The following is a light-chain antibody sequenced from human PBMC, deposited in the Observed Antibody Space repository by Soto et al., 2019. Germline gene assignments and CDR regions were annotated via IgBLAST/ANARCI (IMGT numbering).Light chain of an antibody. CDR3: SSFAGNNNLV. J-gene: IGLJ2*01. CDR2: EVS. CDR1: SSDVGGYNY. Sequence: QSALTQPPSASGSPGQSVTISCTGTSSDVGGYNYVSWYQQHPGKAPKLMISEVSKRPSGVPARFSGSKSGNTGSLTVSGLPAEDEADYYCSSFAGNNNLVFGGGTKLTVL. V-gene: IGLV2-8*01.